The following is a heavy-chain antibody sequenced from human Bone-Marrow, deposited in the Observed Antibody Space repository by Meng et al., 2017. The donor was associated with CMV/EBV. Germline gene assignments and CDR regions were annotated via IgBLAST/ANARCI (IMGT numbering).Heavy chain of an antibody. V-gene: IGHV4-61*01. J-gene: IGHJ2*01. D-gene: IGHD2-2*02. Sequence: VSGGSVSSGSYYWSWIRQPPGKGLELSGYIYYSGSTNYNPSLKSRVTISVDTSKNQFSLKLSSVTAADTAVYYCAYQLLYSGYFDLWGRGTLVTVSS. CDR1: GGSVSSGSYY. CDR2: IYYSGST. CDR3: AYQLLYSGYFDL.